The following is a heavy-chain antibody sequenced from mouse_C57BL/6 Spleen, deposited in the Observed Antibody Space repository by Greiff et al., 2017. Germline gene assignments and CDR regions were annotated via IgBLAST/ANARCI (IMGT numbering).Heavy chain of an antibody. J-gene: IGHJ2*01. CDR3: ARGDSSVYYDY. Sequence: QVQLQHPGAELVKPGASVTLSCKASGYTFTSYWMPWVKQRPGQGLKWIGMIHPNSGSTNYNEKFKSKATLTVDKSSSTAYMQLSSLTSEDSAVYYCARGDSSVYYDYWGQGTTLTDAS. CDR2: IHPNSGST. V-gene: IGHV1-64*01. CDR1: GYTFTSYW. D-gene: IGHD3-2*02.